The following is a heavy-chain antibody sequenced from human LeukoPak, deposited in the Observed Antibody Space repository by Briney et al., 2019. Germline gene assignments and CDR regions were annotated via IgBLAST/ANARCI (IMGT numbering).Heavy chain of an antibody. CDR3: ATRHMVRGAEFDY. D-gene: IGHD3-10*01. CDR1: GYSFTNYW. J-gene: IGHJ4*02. CDR2: IYPDDSDA. V-gene: IGHV5-51*01. Sequence: GESLKISCKASGYSFTNYWIGWVRQMPGKGLEWMGIIYPDDSDARHSPSFQGQVTISADKSISTAYLQWSSLKASDTAMYYCATRHMVRGAEFDYWGQGTLVTVSS.